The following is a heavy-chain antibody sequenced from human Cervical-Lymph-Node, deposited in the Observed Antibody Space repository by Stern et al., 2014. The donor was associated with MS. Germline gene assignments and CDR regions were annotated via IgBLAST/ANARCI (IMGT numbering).Heavy chain of an antibody. CDR2: ISSGSRSI. CDR3: ARSASIGDY. V-gene: IGHV3-48*02. J-gene: IGHJ4*02. D-gene: IGHD3-16*01. Sequence: EVQLVESGGGLVQPGGSLRLSCAASGFTFISYSMNWVRQAPGKGLEWVSYISSGSRSIYYADSVRGRLTISRDNAKNALYLQMNSLRDEDTAVYYCARSASIGDYWGQGTLVTVSS. CDR1: GFTFISYS.